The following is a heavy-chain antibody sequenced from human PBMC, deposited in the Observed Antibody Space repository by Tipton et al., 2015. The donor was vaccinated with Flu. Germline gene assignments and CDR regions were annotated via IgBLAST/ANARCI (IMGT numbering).Heavy chain of an antibody. J-gene: IGHJ4*02. V-gene: IGHV3-7*03. CDR2: IKQDGSEK. CDR3: ARAIAAAGSF. D-gene: IGHD6-13*01. Sequence: SLRLSCAGSGFTFSSYWMSWVRQAPGKGLEWVANIKQDGSEKYYVDSVKGRFTISRDNAENSLYLQMNSLRAEDTAVYYCARAIAAAGSFWGQGTLVTVSS. CDR1: GFTFSSYW.